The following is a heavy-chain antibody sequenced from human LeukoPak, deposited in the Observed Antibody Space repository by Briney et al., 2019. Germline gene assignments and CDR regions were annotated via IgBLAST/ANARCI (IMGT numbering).Heavy chain of an antibody. CDR2: IWYDGSNT. D-gene: IGHD1-26*01. Sequence: GRSLRLSCAASGFTFRSYAMHWVRQTPGKGLECVAVIWYDGSNTYYADSVKGRFTISRDDSKNTLYLQMGSLRVEDTAVYYCAKDGPVGATWTYYYYMDVWGKGTTVTVSS. CDR1: GFTFRSYA. J-gene: IGHJ6*03. V-gene: IGHV3-33*06. CDR3: AKDGPVGATWTYYYYMDV.